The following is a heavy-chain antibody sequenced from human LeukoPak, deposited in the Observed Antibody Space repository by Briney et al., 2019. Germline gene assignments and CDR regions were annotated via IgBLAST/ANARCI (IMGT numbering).Heavy chain of an antibody. J-gene: IGHJ4*02. CDR1: GYTFTSYD. CDR2: MNPNSGNT. CDR3: ACGVAARPFVLIDY. D-gene: IGHD6-6*01. V-gene: IGHV1-8*01. Sequence: ASVKVSCKASGYTFTSYDINWVRQATGQGLEWMGWMNPNSGNTGYAQKFQGRVTMTRNTSISTAYMELSSLRSEDTAVYYCACGVAARPFVLIDYWGQGTLVTVSS.